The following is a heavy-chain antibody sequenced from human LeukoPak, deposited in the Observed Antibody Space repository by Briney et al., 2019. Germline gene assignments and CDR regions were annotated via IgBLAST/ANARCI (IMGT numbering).Heavy chain of an antibody. CDR2: ISYDGSNK. V-gene: IGHV3-30-3*01. D-gene: IGHD3-3*01. J-gene: IGHJ6*02. CDR1: GFTFSSYA. CDR3: ARDSGYDFWSGYSHYYYYYGMDV. Sequence: GGSLRLSCAASGFTFSSYAMHWVRQAPGKGLEWVAVISYDGSNKYYADSVKGRFTISRDNSKNTLYLQMNSLRAEDTAVYYCARDSGYDFWSGYSHYYYYYGMDVWGQGTTVTVSS.